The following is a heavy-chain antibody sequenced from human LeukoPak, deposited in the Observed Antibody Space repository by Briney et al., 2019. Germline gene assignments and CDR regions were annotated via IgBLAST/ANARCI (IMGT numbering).Heavy chain of an antibody. J-gene: IGHJ6*02. V-gene: IGHV1-18*01. CDR3: ARGYAQWELLVDYYGMDV. CDR2: ISAYNGNT. Sequence: ASVKVFCKASGYTFTSYGISWVRQAPGQGLEWMGWISAYNGNTNYAQKLQGRVTMTTDTSTSTAYMELRSLRSDDTAVYYCARGYAQWELLVDYYGMDVWGQGTTVTVSS. CDR1: GYTFTSYG. D-gene: IGHD1-26*01.